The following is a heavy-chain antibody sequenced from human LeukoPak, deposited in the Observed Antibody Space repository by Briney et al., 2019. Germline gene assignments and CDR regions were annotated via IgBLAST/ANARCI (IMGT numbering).Heavy chain of an antibody. CDR1: GFILSSLA. CDR3: AKQFLGAN. CDR2: INAVDANT. Sequence: GGSLRLSRAAPGFILSSLAMTWVCAALGEGLEWVSTINAVDANTYYPDSVKGGLTVSRDNSRNTLYLQMNSLRAEHTAVYYCAKQFLGANWGQGTLVIVSS. J-gene: IGHJ4*02. D-gene: IGHD4/OR15-4a*01. V-gene: IGHV3-23*01.